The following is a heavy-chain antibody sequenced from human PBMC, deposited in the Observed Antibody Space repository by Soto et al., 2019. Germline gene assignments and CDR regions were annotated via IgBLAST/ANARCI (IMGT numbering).Heavy chain of an antibody. D-gene: IGHD3-3*01. J-gene: IGHJ3*02. Sequence: SETLSLTCAVYGGSFSGYYWSWIRQPPGKGLEWIGEINHSGSTNYNPSLKSRVTISVDTSKNQFSLKLSSVTAADTAMYYCARGHKLRFFDWLLSNAIDTWGQETILTISS. CDR3: ARGHKLRFFDWLLSNAIDT. CDR1: GGSFSGYY. V-gene: IGHV4-34*01. CDR2: INHSGST.